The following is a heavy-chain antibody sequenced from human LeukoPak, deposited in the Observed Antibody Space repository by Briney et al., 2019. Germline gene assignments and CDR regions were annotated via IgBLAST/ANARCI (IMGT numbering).Heavy chain of an antibody. D-gene: IGHD3-3*02. V-gene: IGHV4-39*07. Sequence: SETLSLTCNVSGVSISSSSYYWGWIRQPPGKGLEWIGSIYSSGSTNYNPSLKSRVTISVDTSKNQFSLKLSSVTAADTAVYYCARAFYPGYYSYMAVWGKGTTVTVSS. CDR2: IYSSGST. CDR1: GVSISSSSYY. CDR3: ARAFYPGYYSYMAV. J-gene: IGHJ6*03.